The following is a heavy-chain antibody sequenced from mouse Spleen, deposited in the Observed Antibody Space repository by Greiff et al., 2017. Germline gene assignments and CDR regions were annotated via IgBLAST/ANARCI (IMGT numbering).Heavy chain of an antibody. Sequence: VQLKESVAELVRPGASVKLSCTASGFNIKNTYMHWVKQRPEQGLEWIGRIDPANGNTKYAPKFQGKATITADTSSNTAYLQLSSLTSEDTAIYYCARDYYGSSWYYAMDYWGQGTSVTVSS. CDR3: ARDYYGSSWYYAMDY. J-gene: IGHJ4*01. CDR1: GFNIKNTY. CDR2: IDPANGNT. V-gene: IGHV14-3*01. D-gene: IGHD1-1*01.